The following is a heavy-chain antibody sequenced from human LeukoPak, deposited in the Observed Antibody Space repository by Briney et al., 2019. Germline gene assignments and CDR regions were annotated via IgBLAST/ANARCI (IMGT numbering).Heavy chain of an antibody. CDR1: GGSISSYY. Sequence: SETLSLTCTVSGGSISSYYWSWIRQPPGKGLEWIGYIYYGGSTNYNPSLKSRVTISVDTSKNQFSLKLSSVTAADTAVYYCARGEMATTHFDYWGQGTLVTVSS. V-gene: IGHV4-59*08. D-gene: IGHD5-24*01. J-gene: IGHJ4*02. CDR3: ARGEMATTHFDY. CDR2: IYYGGST.